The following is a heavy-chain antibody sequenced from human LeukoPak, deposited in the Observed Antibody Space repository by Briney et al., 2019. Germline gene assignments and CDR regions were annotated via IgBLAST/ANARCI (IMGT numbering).Heavy chain of an antibody. D-gene: IGHD6-13*01. J-gene: IGHJ5*02. V-gene: IGHV4-30-2*01. CDR3: ARSLRIAAGGWFDP. Sequence: SETLSLTCTVSGGSISSGGYYWSWIRQPPGKGLEWIGYIYHSGSTYYNPSLKSRVTISVDRSKNQFSLKLSSVTAADTAVYYCARSLRIAAGGWFDPWGQGTLVTVSS. CDR2: IYHSGST. CDR1: GGSISSGGYY.